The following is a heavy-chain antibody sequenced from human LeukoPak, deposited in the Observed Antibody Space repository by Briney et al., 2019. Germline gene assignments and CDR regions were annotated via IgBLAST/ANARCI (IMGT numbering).Heavy chain of an antibody. CDR2: IRQDGSEK. CDR3: TRDFTGESGYAGY. D-gene: IGHD5-12*01. CDR1: GFTFSSYW. J-gene: IGHJ4*02. Sequence: GGSLRLSCAASGFTFSSYWMTWVRQAPGKGLEWVANIRQDGSEKYSVASVKGRFTISRDNAKNSLYLQMNSLRVEDTGMYYCTRDFTGESGYAGYWGQGTLVTVSS. V-gene: IGHV3-7*01.